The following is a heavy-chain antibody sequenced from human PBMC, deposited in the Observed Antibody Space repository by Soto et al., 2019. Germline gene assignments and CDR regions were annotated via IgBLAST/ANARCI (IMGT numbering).Heavy chain of an antibody. CDR1: GYTFTSYT. CDR2: INAGNGRE. D-gene: IGHD3-10*01. CDR3: ARGGGWVGEASFDS. V-gene: IGHV1-3*01. Sequence: QVQLEQSGAEVKKPGASVKVSCKTSGYTFTSYTLHWVRQAPGQGLEWMGWINAGNGREKYSQRFKDRVSLSTDKPAATAYMELRSLRSEDTALYYWARGGGWVGEASFDSWGQGTLVTVSS. J-gene: IGHJ4*02.